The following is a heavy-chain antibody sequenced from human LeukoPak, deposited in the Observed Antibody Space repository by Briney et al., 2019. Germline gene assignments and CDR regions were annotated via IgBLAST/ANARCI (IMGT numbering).Heavy chain of an antibody. V-gene: IGHV3-53*01. J-gene: IGHJ6*03. Sequence: GSLRLSCAASGFTVSSNYMSWVRQAPGKGLEGVSIIYSGGSTYYADSVKGRFTISRDNSKHTLYLKMNSLRAEDTAVYYCARVTIYSGSIRRGYMDVWGKGTTVTVSS. CDR1: GFTVSSNY. CDR3: ARVTIYSGSIRRGYMDV. CDR2: IYSGGST. D-gene: IGHD1-26*01.